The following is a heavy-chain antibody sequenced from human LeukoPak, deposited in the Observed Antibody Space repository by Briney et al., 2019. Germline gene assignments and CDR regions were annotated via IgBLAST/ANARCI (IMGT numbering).Heavy chain of an antibody. CDR2: IYYSGST. D-gene: IGHD4-17*01. CDR3: ARAGYGDYVPALDI. V-gene: IGHV4-59*01. J-gene: IGHJ3*02. Sequence: SETLSLTCTVSGGSISSYYWSWIRQPPGKGLEWIGYIYYSGSTNYNPSLKSRVTISVDTSKNQFSLKLSSVTAADTAVYYCARAGYGDYVPALDIWGQGTMVTVSS. CDR1: GGSISSYY.